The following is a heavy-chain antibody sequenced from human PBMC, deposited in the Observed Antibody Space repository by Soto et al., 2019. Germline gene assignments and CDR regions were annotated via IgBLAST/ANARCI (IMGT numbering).Heavy chain of an antibody. D-gene: IGHD1-1*01. J-gene: IGHJ4*02. V-gene: IGHV3-33*01. Sequence: GSLRLSCAASRFTFSSYGMHWVRQAPGKGLEWVAVIWYDGSNKYYADSVKGRFTISRDNSKNTLYLQMNSPRAEDTAVYYCARDLQLERRTPYLFSYCGQGTLVPVSS. CDR3: ARDLQLERRTPYLFSY. CDR2: IWYDGSNK. CDR1: RFTFSSYG.